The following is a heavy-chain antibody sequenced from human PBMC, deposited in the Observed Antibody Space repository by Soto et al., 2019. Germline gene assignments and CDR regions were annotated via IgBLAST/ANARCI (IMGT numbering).Heavy chain of an antibody. V-gene: IGHV4-31*03. D-gene: IGHD3-22*01. Sequence: QVQLQESGPGLVKPSQTLSLTCTVSGDSISSGAYYWSWIRQHPGKGLEWIGYIFYSENTYYNPSLKSRVTISMDTSKNYFSLKLSSVTAADTAVYYCAREPKYYFDSSAYFDYWGQGTLVTVSS. CDR3: AREPKYYFDSSAYFDY. CDR1: GDSISSGAYY. J-gene: IGHJ4*02. CDR2: IFYSENT.